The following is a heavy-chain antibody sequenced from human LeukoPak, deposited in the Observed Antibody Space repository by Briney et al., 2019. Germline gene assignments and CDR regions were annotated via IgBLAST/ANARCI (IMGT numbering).Heavy chain of an antibody. CDR3: AKDPIPYSSRGNWFDP. V-gene: IGHV3-9*01. CDR2: ISWDSGSI. D-gene: IGHD6-13*01. Sequence: PGGSLRLSCAASGFTFADYAMHWVRQAPGKGLEWVSGISWDSGSIGYADSVKGRFTISRDNAKNSLYRQMNCLRAAGTALYDCAKDPIPYSSRGNWFDPWGQGTLVTVSS. CDR1: GFTFADYA. J-gene: IGHJ5*02.